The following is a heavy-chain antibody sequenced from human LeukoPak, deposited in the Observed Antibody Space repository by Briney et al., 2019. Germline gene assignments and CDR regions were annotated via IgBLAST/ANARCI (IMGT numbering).Heavy chain of an antibody. J-gene: IGHJ4*02. CDR1: GFTVTSNY. V-gene: IGHV3-53*01. CDR3: ARHYSDFLTYFDF. Sequence: PGGSLRLSCAASGFTVTSNYMSWVRQAPGKRLEWVSIFYDDDQTHYADSMRGRFTISRDKSKNTLYFQMNSLRAEDTAVYYCARHYSDFLTYFDFWGQGTLVTVSS. CDR2: FYDDDQT. D-gene: IGHD4-11*01.